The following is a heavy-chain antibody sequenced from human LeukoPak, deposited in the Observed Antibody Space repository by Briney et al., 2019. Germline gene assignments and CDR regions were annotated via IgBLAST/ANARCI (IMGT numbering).Heavy chain of an antibody. CDR2: IYYSGST. D-gene: IGHD4-17*01. J-gene: IGHJ4*02. Sequence: PSETLSLTCTVSGGSIGIDDYYWTWIRQPPGKGLEWIGSIYYSGSTYYNPSLKSRITISVDTSKNQFSLKLSSVTAADTAVYYCARVAVTTFYWGQGTLVTVSS. CDR1: GGSIGIDDYY. CDR3: ARVAVTTFY. V-gene: IGHV4-30-4*08.